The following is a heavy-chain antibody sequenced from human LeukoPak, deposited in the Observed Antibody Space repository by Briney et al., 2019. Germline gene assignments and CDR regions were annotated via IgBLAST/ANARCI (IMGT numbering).Heavy chain of an antibody. D-gene: IGHD4-11*01. CDR1: GYTFTSYY. CDR3: ARDKDYSESGLLGYYYFYMDV. V-gene: IGHV1-46*01. CDR2: INPSGGST. Sequence: ASVKVSCKASGYTFTSYYMHWVRQAPGQGLEWMGLINPSGGSTSYAQKFQGRVTMTRDTSTSTVYMELSSLRSEDTAVYYCARDKDYSESGLLGYYYFYMDVWGKGTTVTVSS. J-gene: IGHJ6*03.